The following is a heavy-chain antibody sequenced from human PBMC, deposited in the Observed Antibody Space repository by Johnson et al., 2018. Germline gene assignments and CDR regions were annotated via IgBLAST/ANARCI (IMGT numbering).Heavy chain of an antibody. CDR3: ARSDPRETRDAFDI. J-gene: IGHJ3*02. CDR1: RFTFSSYT. D-gene: IGHD2-21*01. Sequence: VQLVESGGGLVRPGGSLRLSCAASRFTFSSYTMNWVRQAPGKGLEWVSSISSSSSYISYADSVKGRFTISRDTAKNSLSLQMNSLRAEDTAVYYCARSDPRETRDAFDIWGQGTMVTVSS. V-gene: IGHV3-21*01. CDR2: ISSSSSYI.